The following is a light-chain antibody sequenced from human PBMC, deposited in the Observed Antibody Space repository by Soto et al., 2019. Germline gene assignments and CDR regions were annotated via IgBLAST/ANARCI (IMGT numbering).Light chain of an antibody. Sequence: QSALTQPPSASGSPGQSVTISCTGTSSDFGAFNSISWYQQYPGKAPKLIIFDITQRPSGVPDRFSGSKSANTASLTVSGLQDEDEADYHCSSHAGSNSLMVFGGGTKVTVL. CDR1: SSDFGAFNS. V-gene: IGLV2-8*01. J-gene: IGLJ2*01. CDR2: DIT. CDR3: SSHAGSNSLMV.